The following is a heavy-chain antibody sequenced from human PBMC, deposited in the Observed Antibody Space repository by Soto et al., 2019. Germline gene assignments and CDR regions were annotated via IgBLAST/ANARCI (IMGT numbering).Heavy chain of an antibody. J-gene: IGHJ6*02. CDR1: GYTFTSYG. V-gene: IGHV1-18*04. D-gene: IGHD2-2*01. CDR3: ATDRPHIAAVPAAINYGMDV. CDR2: ISAYNGNT. Sequence: ASVKVSCKASGYTFTSYGISWVRQAPGQGLEWMGWISAYNGNTNYAQKLQGRVTMTTDTSTSTAYMELRSLRSDDTAVYYCATDRPHIAAVPAAINYGMDVWGQGTTVTVSS.